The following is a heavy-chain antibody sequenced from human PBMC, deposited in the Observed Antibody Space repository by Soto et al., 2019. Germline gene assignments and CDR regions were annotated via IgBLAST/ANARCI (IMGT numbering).Heavy chain of an antibody. CDR1: GYSFTSYW. J-gene: IGHJ4*02. V-gene: IGHV5-10-1*01. CDR3: AGRGYSGYDKPLSEWLVLGL. CDR2: IDPSDSYT. Sequence: PGESLKISCKGSGYSFTSYWIGWVRQMPGKGLEWMGRIDPSDSYTNYSPSFQGHVTISADKSISTAYLQWSSLKASDTAMYYCAGRGYSGYDKPLSEWLVLGLWGQGTLVTVSS. D-gene: IGHD5-12*01.